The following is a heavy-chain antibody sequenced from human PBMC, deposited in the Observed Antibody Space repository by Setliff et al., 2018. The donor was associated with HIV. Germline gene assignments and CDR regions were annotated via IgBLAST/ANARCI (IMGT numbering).Heavy chain of an antibody. CDR1: GYTFTSYY. CDR3: ARAPPSTAAGIVYFQH. D-gene: IGHD6-13*01. CDR2: INPSGGST. Sequence: ASVKVSCKASGYTFTSYYMHWVRQATGQGLEWMGIINPSGGSTSYAQKFQGRVTMTRDTSTSTVYMELSSLRSEDTAVYYCARAPPSTAAGIVYFQHWGQGTLVTVSS. J-gene: IGHJ1*01. V-gene: IGHV1-46*01.